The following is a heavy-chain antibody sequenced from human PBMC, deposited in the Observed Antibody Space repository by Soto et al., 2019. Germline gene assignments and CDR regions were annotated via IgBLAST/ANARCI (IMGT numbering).Heavy chain of an antibody. D-gene: IGHD2-21*02. V-gene: IGHV1-8*01. J-gene: IGHJ4*02. CDR2: MDPHNGDA. CDR1: GYTFTSYD. Sequence: ASVKVSCKASGYTFTSYDINWVRQAPGQGLQWMGWMDPHNGDASYAQNFQGRVTMTSDTTAKTAYMELSSLTPEDTAVYYCARNVDKALTDWGQGTLVTVSS. CDR3: ARNVDKALTD.